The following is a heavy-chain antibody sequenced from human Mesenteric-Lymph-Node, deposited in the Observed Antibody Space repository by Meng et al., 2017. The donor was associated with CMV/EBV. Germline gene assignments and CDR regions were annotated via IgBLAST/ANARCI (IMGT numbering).Heavy chain of an antibody. D-gene: IGHD2-2*01. CDR3: AREPIYCSGTTCYHFDY. CDR1: GGSFSGDY. Sequence: GGSFSGDYWSWIRQPPGKGLEWIGEISLSGSTNYNPSLKSRVTISVDTSKSQFSLKLRSVTAADTAVYYCAREPIYCSGTTCYHFDYWGQGTLVTVSS. CDR2: ISLSGST. J-gene: IGHJ4*01. V-gene: IGHV4-34*01.